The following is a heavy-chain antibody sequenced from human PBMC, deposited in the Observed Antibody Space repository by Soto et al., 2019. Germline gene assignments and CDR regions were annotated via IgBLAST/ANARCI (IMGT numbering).Heavy chain of an antibody. CDR2: ISSSSSYT. CDR1: GFTFSDYY. J-gene: IGHJ4*02. V-gene: IGHV3-11*06. Sequence: LRLSCAASGFTFSDYYMSWIRQAPGKGLEWVSYISSSSSYTNYADSVKGRFTISRDNAKNSLYLQMNSLRAEDTAVYYCARAPDDYATDYWGQGTLVTVSS. CDR3: ARAPDDYATDY. D-gene: IGHD2-2*01.